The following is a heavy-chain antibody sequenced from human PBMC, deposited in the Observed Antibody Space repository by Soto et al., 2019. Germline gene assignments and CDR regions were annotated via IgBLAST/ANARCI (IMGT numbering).Heavy chain of an antibody. J-gene: IGHJ4*02. D-gene: IGHD2-21*02. CDR3: ARQRTTVVTQAYFDH. CDR1: GESISSSSYY. Sequence: XGTLSLTCIVSGESISSSSYYWGWIRQPPGKGLEWIGSIYYSGRTYYNPSFKSRVTISIDTSKNQFSLKLSSVTATDTAVYYCARQRTTVVTQAYFDHWGQGALVTVSS. CDR2: IYYSGRT. V-gene: IGHV4-39*01.